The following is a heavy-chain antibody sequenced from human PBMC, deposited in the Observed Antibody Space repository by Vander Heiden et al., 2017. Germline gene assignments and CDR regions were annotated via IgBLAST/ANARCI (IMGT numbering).Heavy chain of an antibody. D-gene: IGHD5-12*01. Sequence: QVQLVESGGGVVQTGRSLRLSGAASGFTFSSYGMHWVRQAPGKGLEWVAVIWYDGSNKYYADSVKGRFTISRDNSKNTLYLQMNSLRAEDTAVYYCARDFEMATRGDYWGQGTLVTVSS. CDR1: GFTFSSYG. V-gene: IGHV3-33*01. CDR3: ARDFEMATRGDY. J-gene: IGHJ4*02. CDR2: IWYDGSNK.